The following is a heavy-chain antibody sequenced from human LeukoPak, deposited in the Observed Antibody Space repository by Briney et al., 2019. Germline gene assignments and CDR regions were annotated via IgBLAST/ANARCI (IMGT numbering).Heavy chain of an antibody. CDR2: ISGSGGST. CDR3: AKDGPVGATTFIRSFDY. D-gene: IGHD1-26*01. J-gene: IGHJ4*02. V-gene: IGHV3-23*01. CDR1: GFTFSSYA. Sequence: GGSLRLSCAASGFTFSSYAMSWVRQAPGKGLEWVSAISGSGGSTYYADSVKGRFTISRDNSKNTLYLQMNSLRAEDTAVYYCAKDGPVGATTFIRSFDYWGQGTLVTVSS.